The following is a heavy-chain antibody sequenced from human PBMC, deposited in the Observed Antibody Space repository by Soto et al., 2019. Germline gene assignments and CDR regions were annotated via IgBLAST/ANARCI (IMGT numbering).Heavy chain of an antibody. J-gene: IGHJ4*02. CDR3: AKFGDYDILTGPFDY. Sequence: GGSLRLSCAAPGFTFSSYGMHWVRQAPGKGLEWVAVISYDGSNKYYADSVKGRFTISRDNSKNTLYLQMNSLRAEDMAVYYCAKFGDYDILTGPFDYWGQGTLVTVS. CDR1: GFTFSSYG. V-gene: IGHV3-30*18. CDR2: ISYDGSNK. D-gene: IGHD3-9*01.